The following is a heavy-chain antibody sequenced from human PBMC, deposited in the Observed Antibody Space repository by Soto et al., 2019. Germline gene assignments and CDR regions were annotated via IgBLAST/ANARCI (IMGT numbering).Heavy chain of an antibody. CDR1: GFTFRNFE. V-gene: IGHV3-48*03. J-gene: IGHJ3*02. CDR3: ARDRWHANRYPGAFDI. CDR2: IDATSNII. Sequence: GGSLRLSCAASGFTFRNFEMNRVRQAPGKGLEWVSYIDATSNIIYYADPVKGRFTISRDNSKNSLSLQMNSLRAEDTAVYYCARDRWHANRYPGAFDIWGRGTMVTVSS. D-gene: IGHD1-20*01.